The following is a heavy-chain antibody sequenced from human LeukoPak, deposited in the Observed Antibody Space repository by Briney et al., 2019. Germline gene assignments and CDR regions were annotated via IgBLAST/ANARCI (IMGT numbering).Heavy chain of an antibody. Sequence: GGSLRLSCLPSGFTFSNYAMTWVRQAPGKGLEWVSSISGSGGTSSYADSVQGRFTISREHAKNTLYLKMNSLRAEDTAVYYCARALTGPRAFDIWGQGTMVTVSS. CDR1: GFTFSNYA. V-gene: IGHV3-23*01. D-gene: IGHD7-27*01. CDR3: ARALTGPRAFDI. CDR2: ISGSGGTS. J-gene: IGHJ3*02.